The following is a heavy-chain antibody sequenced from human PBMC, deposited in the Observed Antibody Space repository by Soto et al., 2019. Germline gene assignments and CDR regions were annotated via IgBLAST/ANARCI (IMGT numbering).Heavy chain of an antibody. CDR3: ARGGDVYTTSIFDY. CDR2: INYTRST. CDR1: SDSISRYY. J-gene: IGHJ4*01. V-gene: IGHV4-59*01. D-gene: IGHD3-10*02. Sequence: QVQLQESGPGLVKPSETLSLTCTVSSDSISRYYWSWIRQPPGKGLEWIGNINYTRSTNSNPSLRSRLTMSVDASQNQFSLKLNSVTAADTAFYYCARGGDVYTTSIFDYWGLGTLVTVSS.